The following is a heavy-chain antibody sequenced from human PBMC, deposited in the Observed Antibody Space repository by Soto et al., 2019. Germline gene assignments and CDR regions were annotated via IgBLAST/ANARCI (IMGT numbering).Heavy chain of an antibody. J-gene: IGHJ4*02. Sequence: AGSMRLSCAASGFSFSLYAVSLVRQAPGKGLEWVSAISGSGGSTYYADSVKGRFTISRDNSKNTLYLQMNSLRAEDTAVYYCAKDLTCSGGSCYRDYWGQGTLVTVSS. CDR2: ISGSGGST. D-gene: IGHD2-15*01. V-gene: IGHV3-23*01. CDR3: AKDLTCSGGSCYRDY. CDR1: GFSFSLYA.